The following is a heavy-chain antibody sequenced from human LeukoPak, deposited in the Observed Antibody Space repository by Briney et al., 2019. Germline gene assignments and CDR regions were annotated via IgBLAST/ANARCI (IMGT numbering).Heavy chain of an antibody. D-gene: IGHD6-13*01. Sequence: GGSLRLSCAASGFTFSSYNMNWVRQAPGKGLEWVSSISSSSSYIYYADSVKGRFTISRDNAKNTLYLQIGSLRAEDTAVYYCASLPVSSSWYLGSQGYYGMDAWGQGTTVTVSS. J-gene: IGHJ6*02. CDR3: ASLPVSSSWYLGSQGYYGMDA. CDR1: GFTFSSYN. CDR2: ISSSSSYI. V-gene: IGHV3-21*04.